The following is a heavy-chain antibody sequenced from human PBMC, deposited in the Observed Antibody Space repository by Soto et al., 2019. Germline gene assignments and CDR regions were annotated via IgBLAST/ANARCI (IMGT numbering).Heavy chain of an antibody. D-gene: IGHD3-22*01. Sequence: PSETLSLTCTVSGGSISSSSYYWCWIRQPPGKGLEWIGSIYYSESTYYNPSLKSRVTISVDTSKNQFSLKLSSVTAADTAVYYCARALTYDSSGYYPDSFDYWGQGTLVTV. J-gene: IGHJ4*02. V-gene: IGHV4-39*01. CDR3: ARALTYDSSGYYPDSFDY. CDR2: IYYSEST. CDR1: GGSISSSSYY.